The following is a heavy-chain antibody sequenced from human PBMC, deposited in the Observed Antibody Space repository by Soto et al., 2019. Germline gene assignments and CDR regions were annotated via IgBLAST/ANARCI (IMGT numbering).Heavy chain of an antibody. Sequence: QVQLVQSGAEVKKPGASVKVSCKASGYTFTSYGISWVRQAPGQGLEWMGWISAYNGNTNYAQKLQGRVTMTTDTSTSTAYMELRSLRSDDTAVYYCARFSGYYDFWSGYDYYYYGMDVWGQGTTVTVSS. J-gene: IGHJ6*02. CDR3: ARFSGYYDFWSGYDYYYYGMDV. CDR2: ISAYNGNT. D-gene: IGHD3-3*01. CDR1: GYTFTSYG. V-gene: IGHV1-18*01.